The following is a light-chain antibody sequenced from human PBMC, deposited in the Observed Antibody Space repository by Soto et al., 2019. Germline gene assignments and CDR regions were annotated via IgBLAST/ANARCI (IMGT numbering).Light chain of an antibody. J-gene: IGKJ4*01. Sequence: EIVLTQSPATLSLSPGERATLSCRASQSVSSYLAWYQQKPGQAPRLLIYDASNRATGIPARFSGSGSGTDSALTISSLEPEDFAFYYCQQRSNWPPVTFGGGTKVEIK. V-gene: IGKV3-11*01. CDR1: QSVSSY. CDR3: QQRSNWPPVT. CDR2: DAS.